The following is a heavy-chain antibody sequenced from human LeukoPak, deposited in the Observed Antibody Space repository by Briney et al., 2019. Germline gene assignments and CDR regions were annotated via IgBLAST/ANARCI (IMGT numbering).Heavy chain of an antibody. CDR3: ARVRRDYDSSGYYPHYFDY. Sequence: SETLSLTCTVSGGSISSGGYYWSWIRQPPGKGLEWIGYIYYSGSTNYNPSLKSRVTISVDTSKNQFSLKLSSVTAADTAVYYCARVRRDYDSSGYYPHYFDYWGQGTLVTVSS. V-gene: IGHV4-61*08. J-gene: IGHJ4*02. CDR1: GGSISSGGYY. CDR2: IYYSGST. D-gene: IGHD3-22*01.